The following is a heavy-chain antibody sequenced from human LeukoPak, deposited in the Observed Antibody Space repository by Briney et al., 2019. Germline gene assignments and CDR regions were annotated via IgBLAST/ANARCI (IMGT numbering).Heavy chain of an antibody. Sequence: SETLSLTCTVSGGSISSYYWSWIRQPPGKGLEWIAYISDIGSINYNPSLKSRVPISLDTSKNQSPLKLSSVTAADTAVYYCAGHHPRNTVDFWGQGTLVTVSS. V-gene: IGHV4-59*08. D-gene: IGHD2/OR15-2a*01. CDR3: AGHHPRNTVDF. CDR1: GGSISSYY. J-gene: IGHJ4*02. CDR2: ISDIGSI.